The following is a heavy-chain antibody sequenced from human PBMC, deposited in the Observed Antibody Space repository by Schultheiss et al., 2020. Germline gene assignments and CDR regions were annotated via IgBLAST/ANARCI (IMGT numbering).Heavy chain of an antibody. CDR2: ISSSGSTI. CDR1: GFTFSSYA. J-gene: IGHJ4*02. V-gene: IGHV3-48*01. CDR3: ARGAAAGLFDY. D-gene: IGHD6-13*01. Sequence: GESLKISCSASGFTFSSYAMHWVRQAPGKGLEWVSYISSSGSTIYYADSVKGRFTISRDNSKNTLYLQMNSLRAEDTAVYYCARGAAAGLFDYWGQGTLVTVSS.